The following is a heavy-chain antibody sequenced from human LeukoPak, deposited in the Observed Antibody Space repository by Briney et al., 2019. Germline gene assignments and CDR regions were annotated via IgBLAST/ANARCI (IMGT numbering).Heavy chain of an antibody. V-gene: IGHV3-23*01. CDR3: AKEHYGSGMTTFDY. CDR1: GFTFSSYA. CDR2: ISGSGGTT. Sequence: GGSLGLSCAASGFTFSSYAMTWVRQAPGKGLEWVSGISGSGGTTYYPDSVRGRFTISRDNSKNTLSLQMNSLRAEDTAVYYCAKEHYGSGMTTFDYWGQGTLVTVSS. D-gene: IGHD3-10*01. J-gene: IGHJ4*02.